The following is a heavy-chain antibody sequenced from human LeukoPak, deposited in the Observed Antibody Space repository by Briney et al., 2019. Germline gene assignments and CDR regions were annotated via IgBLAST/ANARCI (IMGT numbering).Heavy chain of an antibody. Sequence: ASVKVSCKASGYTFTGYYMHWIRQAPGQGHERMGIINPSGGSTSYAQKFQGRVNMTRDTSTSTVYMELRSLRSEDTAVYYCARDLRAQRYCSSTSCYTGLLGYYYYYMDVWGKGTTVTVSS. V-gene: IGHV1-46*03. CDR1: GYTFTGYY. CDR2: INPSGGST. D-gene: IGHD2-2*02. CDR3: ARDLRAQRYCSSTSCYTGLLGYYYYYMDV. J-gene: IGHJ6*03.